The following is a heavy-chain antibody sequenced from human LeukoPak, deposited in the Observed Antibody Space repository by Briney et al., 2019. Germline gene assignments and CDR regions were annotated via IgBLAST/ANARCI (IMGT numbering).Heavy chain of an antibody. D-gene: IGHD6-13*01. CDR2: IYYSGST. V-gene: IGHV4-59*12. CDR3: ARDRGIAAAGTGHAFDI. Sequence: SETLSLTCTVSGGSISSYYWGWIRQPPGKGLEWIGYIYYSGSTNYNPSLKSRVTMSVDTSKNHFSLKLSSVTAADTAVYYCARDRGIAAAGTGHAFDIWGQGTMVTVSS. J-gene: IGHJ3*02. CDR1: GGSISSYY.